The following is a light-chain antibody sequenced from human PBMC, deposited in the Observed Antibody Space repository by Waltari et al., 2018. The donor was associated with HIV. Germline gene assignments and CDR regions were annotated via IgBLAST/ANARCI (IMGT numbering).Light chain of an antibody. Sequence: QSVLTQPPSVSAAPGQKVTISCSGRTSNIGDNYVSGYQQLPGTAPKLLIYGNDKRPSGIPDRFSGSKSGTSATLDITGVQSGDGADYYCETWENSLSAGVFGGGTKLTVL. J-gene: IGLJ3*02. CDR2: GND. CDR1: TSNIGDNY. CDR3: ETWENSLSAGV. V-gene: IGLV1-51*01.